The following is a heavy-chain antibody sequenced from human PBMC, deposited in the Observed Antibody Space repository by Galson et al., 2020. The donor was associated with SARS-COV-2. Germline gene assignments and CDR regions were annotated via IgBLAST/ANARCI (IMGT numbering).Heavy chain of an antibody. V-gene: IGHV4-34*01. D-gene: IGHD2-2*01. CDR2: IYHSGRT. CDR1: GGSFSDYY. Sequence: SETLSLTCAVFGGSFSDYYWGWIRQPPGKGLEWIGEIYHSGRTNNNPSLKSRVTISVDTSKNQFSLKLSSVTAADTAVYYCARVDQLLPRFEPWGQGTLVTVSS. CDR3: ARVDQLLPRFEP. J-gene: IGHJ5*02.